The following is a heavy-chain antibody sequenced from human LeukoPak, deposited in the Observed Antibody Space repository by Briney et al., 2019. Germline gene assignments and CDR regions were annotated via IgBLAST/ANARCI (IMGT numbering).Heavy chain of an antibody. CDR2: INPNSGGT. J-gene: IGHJ4*02. Sequence: ASVKVSCKASGYTFTRYGVNWVRQAPGQGLEWMGWINPNSGGTNYAQKFQGRVTMTRDTSISTAYMELSRLRSDDTAVYYCARVDDYGDSIDYWGQGTLVTVSS. D-gene: IGHD4-17*01. CDR3: ARVDDYGDSIDY. V-gene: IGHV1-2*02. CDR1: GYTFTRYG.